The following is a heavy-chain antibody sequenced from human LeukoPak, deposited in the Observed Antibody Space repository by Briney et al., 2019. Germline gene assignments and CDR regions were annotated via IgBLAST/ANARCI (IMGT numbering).Heavy chain of an antibody. V-gene: IGHV3-23*01. CDR3: AKRGDAYDAFDI. Sequence: PGESLRLSCAASGFTFSSYAMSWVRQAPGKGLEWVSAISGSGGSTYYADSVKGRFTISRDNSKNTLYLQMNSLRAEDTAVYYCAKRGDAYDAFDIWGQGTMVTVSS. CDR2: ISGSGGST. J-gene: IGHJ3*02. CDR1: GFTFSSYA.